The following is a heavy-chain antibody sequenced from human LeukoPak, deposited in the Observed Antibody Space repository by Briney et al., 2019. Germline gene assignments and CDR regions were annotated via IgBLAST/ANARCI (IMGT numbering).Heavy chain of an antibody. CDR2: ISSSGSTI. D-gene: IGHD3-9*01. J-gene: IGHJ6*03. Sequence: GGSLRLSCAASGFTFSDYYMSWIRQAPGKGLEWVSYISSSGSTIYYADPVKGRFTISRDNAKNSLYLQMNSLRAEDTAVYYCAREGPHYDILTGLMYYYYMDVWGKGTTVTISS. CDR3: AREGPHYDILTGLMYYYYMDV. CDR1: GFTFSDYY. V-gene: IGHV3-11*04.